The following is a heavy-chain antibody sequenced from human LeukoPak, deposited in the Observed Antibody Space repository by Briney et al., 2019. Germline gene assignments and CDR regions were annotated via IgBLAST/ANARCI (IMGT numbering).Heavy chain of an antibody. CDR3: ARGLGPGYCSGGPCYPNLYFDY. CDR1: GYTFTDYY. CDR2: IDPNSGGT. D-gene: IGHD2-15*01. J-gene: IGHJ4*02. V-gene: IGHV1-2*02. Sequence: ASAKVSCKASGYTFTDYYMHWVRQAPGQGLEWMGWIDPNSGGTNYAQKFQGRVTMTRDTSINTAYMELSRLRSDDTAVYYCARGLGPGYCSGGPCYPNLYFDYWGQGTLVTVSS.